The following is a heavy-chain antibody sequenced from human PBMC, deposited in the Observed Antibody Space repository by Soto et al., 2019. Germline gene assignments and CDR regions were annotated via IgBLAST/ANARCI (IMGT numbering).Heavy chain of an antibody. J-gene: IGHJ4*02. V-gene: IGHV3-33*01. CDR3: ARDREQWLVLTSYFDY. CDR2: IWYDGSNK. D-gene: IGHD6-19*01. CDR1: GFTFSSYG. Sequence: GGSLRLSCAASGFTFSSYGMHWVRQAPAKGLEWVAVIWYDGSNKYYADSVKGRFTISRDNSKNTLYLQMNSLRAEDTAVYYCARDREQWLVLTSYFDYWGQGTLVTVSS.